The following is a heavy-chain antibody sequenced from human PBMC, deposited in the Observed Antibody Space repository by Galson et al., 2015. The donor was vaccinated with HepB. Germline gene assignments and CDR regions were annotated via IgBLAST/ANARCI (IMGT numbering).Heavy chain of an antibody. D-gene: IGHD1-7*01. CDR3: AKHKENFGSSVIDY. CDR2: ISDDGGRT. CDR1: GFMFSNYA. V-gene: IGHV3-23*01. Sequence: SLRLSCAASGFMFSNYAMSWVRQAPGKGLEWVSVISDDGGRTYYADSVKGRFTISRDNSKNTLYMQMNSLRAEDTAIYYCAKHKENFGSSVIDYCCQRTLVTVSS. J-gene: IGHJ4*02.